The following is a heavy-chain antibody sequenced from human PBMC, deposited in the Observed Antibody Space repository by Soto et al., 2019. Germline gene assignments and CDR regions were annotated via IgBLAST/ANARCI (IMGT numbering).Heavy chain of an antibody. J-gene: IGHJ4*02. CDR2: VFPGDSET. Sequence: PGESLKISCKGSGYSFTNYWIGWVRQMPGKGLEWMGIVFPGDSETRYSPSFQGQVTISVDKSISTAYLQWSGLKASDTAMYYCARHFGSGWLFYYLDYWGQGTQVTVSS. V-gene: IGHV5-51*01. CDR1: GYSFTNYW. D-gene: IGHD6-19*01. CDR3: ARHFGSGWLFYYLDY.